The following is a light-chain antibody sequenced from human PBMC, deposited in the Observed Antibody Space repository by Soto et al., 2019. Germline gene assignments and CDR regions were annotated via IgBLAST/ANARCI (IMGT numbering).Light chain of an antibody. J-gene: IGLJ1*01. Sequence: QSALTQPRSVSGSPGQSVTISCTGTSSDVGGYDFVSWYQQHPGKAPKLTIYDVTKRPSWVPDRFSGAKSGNSASLTISGLRAEDEADYYCSSYTSRSTLAFGPGTKVTVL. CDR2: DVT. V-gene: IGLV2-11*01. CDR3: SSYTSRSTLA. CDR1: SSDVGGYDF.